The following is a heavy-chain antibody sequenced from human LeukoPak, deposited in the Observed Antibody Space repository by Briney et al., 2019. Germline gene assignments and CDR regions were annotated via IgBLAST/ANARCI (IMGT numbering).Heavy chain of an antibody. J-gene: IGHJ4*02. V-gene: IGHV6-1*01. CDR3: ARESAGTYYFDY. CDR1: GDXVSSNSAA. D-gene: IGHD6-19*01. Sequence: SQTLSLTCAISGDXVSSNSAAWNWIRQSPSRGLEWLGRTYYRSKWCNNYALSVKSRMTVNPDTSKNQISLQLNSVTPEDTAVCYCARESAGTYYFDYWGQGALVTVSS. CDR2: TYYRSKWCN.